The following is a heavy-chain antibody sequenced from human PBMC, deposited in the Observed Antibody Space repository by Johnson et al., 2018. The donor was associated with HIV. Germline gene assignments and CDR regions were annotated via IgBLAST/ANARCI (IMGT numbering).Heavy chain of an antibody. J-gene: IGHJ3*02. Sequence: QVQLVESGGGVVQPGRSLRLSCAASGFAFSSYAMHWVRQAPGKGLEWVAFIVYDGSNKYYADSVKGRFTISRDNSKNTLYLQMNSLRAEDTAVYYCALTDYGDYPKRVPDAFDIWGQGTMVTVSS. V-gene: IGHV3-30*02. CDR2: IVYDGSNK. D-gene: IGHD4-17*01. CDR1: GFAFSSYA. CDR3: ALTDYGDYPKRVPDAFDI.